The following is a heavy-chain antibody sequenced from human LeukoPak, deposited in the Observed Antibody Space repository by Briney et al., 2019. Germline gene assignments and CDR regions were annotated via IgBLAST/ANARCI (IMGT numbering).Heavy chain of an antibody. V-gene: IGHV4-39*01. CDR3: ARVALTVVRGVIEWFDP. D-gene: IGHD3-10*01. CDR2: IYYSGST. CDR1: GDSIRSSNYS. Sequence: KSSETLSLTCTVSGDSIRSSNYSWGWIRQPPGKGLEWIGSIYYSGSTYYNPSLRSRVTLSVDTSKSQFSLHLNSVTAADTAVYYCARVALTVVRGVIEWFDPWGQGSQVTVSS. J-gene: IGHJ5*02.